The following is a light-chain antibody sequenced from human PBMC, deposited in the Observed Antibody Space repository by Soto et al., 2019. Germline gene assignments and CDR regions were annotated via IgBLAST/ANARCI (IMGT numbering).Light chain of an antibody. V-gene: IGLV2-11*01. CDR2: DVT. Sequence: QSVLTLPRSVSGSPGQSVTISCTGSNSDVGAYKFVSWLQHNPGEAPKVMIYDVTQRPSGVPDRFSGTKSGNTASLTTSGLQAEDEADYYCYSTAGSYPWVFGSGTKVTIL. CDR1: NSDVGAYKF. CDR3: YSTAGSYPWV. J-gene: IGLJ1*01.